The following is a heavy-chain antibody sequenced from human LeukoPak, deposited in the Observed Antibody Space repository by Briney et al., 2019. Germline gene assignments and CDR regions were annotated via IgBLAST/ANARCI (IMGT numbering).Heavy chain of an antibody. D-gene: IGHD4-23*01. CDR3: ARETAVVTPGRSDVFDI. Sequence: PSETLSLTCTVSGGSISSHYWTWIRQPPGKGLEWIGYIYYSGSTDYNPSLKSRVTISVDTSKRQFSLKLSSVTAADTAVYFCARETAVVTPGRSDVFDIWGQGIMVTVSS. CDR2: IYYSGST. V-gene: IGHV4-59*11. J-gene: IGHJ3*02. CDR1: GGSISSHY.